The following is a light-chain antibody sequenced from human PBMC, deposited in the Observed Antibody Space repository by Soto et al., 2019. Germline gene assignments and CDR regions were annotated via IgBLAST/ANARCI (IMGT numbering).Light chain of an antibody. J-gene: IGKJ2*01. CDR3: QQYDYWPPYT. CDR2: GAS. Sequence: EIVMTQSPATLSVSPGERAIVSCRASQSIRDNLAWYQQTPGRAPRLLIYGASIRATGVPARFSGSGSGTEFNLTIRSLQSEDLAVYYCQQYDYWPPYTFGQGTKVEIK. CDR1: QSIRDN. V-gene: IGKV3-15*01.